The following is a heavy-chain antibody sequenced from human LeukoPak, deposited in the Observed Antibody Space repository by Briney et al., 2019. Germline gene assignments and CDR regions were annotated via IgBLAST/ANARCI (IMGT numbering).Heavy chain of an antibody. Sequence: SETLSLTCAVYGGSFSGYYWSWIRQPPGKGLEWIGEINHSGSTNYNPSLKSRVTISVDTSKNQFSLKLSSVTAADTAVYYCARQSVGFGEFNFDYWGQGTLVTVSS. V-gene: IGHV4-34*01. CDR3: ARQSVGFGEFNFDY. D-gene: IGHD3-10*01. CDR1: GGSFSGYY. J-gene: IGHJ4*02. CDR2: INHSGST.